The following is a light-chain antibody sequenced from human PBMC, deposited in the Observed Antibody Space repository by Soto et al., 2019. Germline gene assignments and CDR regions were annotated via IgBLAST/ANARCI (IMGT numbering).Light chain of an antibody. Sequence: EIVLTQSPGTLSLSPGERATLSCRASQSVSSSYLAWYQQKPGQAPRLLIYGASSRATGIPDRFSGSGSGTDFTLTISRLEPEDFAVYYCQQYYGSPPRTFGRGTKVEI. CDR2: GAS. V-gene: IGKV3-20*01. CDR1: QSVSSSY. J-gene: IGKJ1*01. CDR3: QQYYGSPPRT.